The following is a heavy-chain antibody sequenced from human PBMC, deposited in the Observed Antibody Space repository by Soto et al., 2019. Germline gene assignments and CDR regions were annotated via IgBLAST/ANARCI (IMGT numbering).Heavy chain of an antibody. D-gene: IGHD2-21*02. CDR3: IQSRCGGDCLQSYASYYYYGMDV. CDR1: AFSLSTGGVG. Sequence: QITLKESGPTLVKPTQTLTLTCTFSAFSLSTGGVGVGWIRQPPGKALEWLALIYWDDDKRYSPSLRSRLTIPKDTSQDQVVLTMTNKEPVDTASYSCIQSRCGGDCLQSYASYYYYGMDVGGQGTTVTVSS. V-gene: IGHV2-5*02. CDR2: IYWDDDK. J-gene: IGHJ6*02.